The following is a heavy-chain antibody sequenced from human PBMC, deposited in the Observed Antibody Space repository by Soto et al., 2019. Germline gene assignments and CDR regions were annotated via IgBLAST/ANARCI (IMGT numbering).Heavy chain of an antibody. D-gene: IGHD3-22*01. CDR2: IDPSDSQT. CDR3: ARQIYDSDTGPNFQYYYDS. CDR1: GYSFAGYW. V-gene: IGHV5-10-1*01. J-gene: IGHJ4*02. Sequence: GESLKISCKGSGYSFAGYWITWVRQKPGKGLEWMGRIDPSDSQTYYSPSFRGHVTISVTKSITTVFLQWSSLRASDTAMYYCARQIYDSDTGPNFQYYYDSWGQGTPVTVSS.